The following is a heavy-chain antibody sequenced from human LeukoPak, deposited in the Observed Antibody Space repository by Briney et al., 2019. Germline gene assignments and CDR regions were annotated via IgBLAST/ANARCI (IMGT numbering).Heavy chain of an antibody. V-gene: IGHV4-39*07. CDR2: IYYSGST. Sequence: SSETLSLTCTVSGVSISSSNSYWGWIRQPPGKGLEWIGSIYYSGSTYYNPSLKSRVTISVDTSKDQFSLKLSSVTAADTAVYYCAREGDSSSHYWGQGTLVTVSS. CDR1: GVSISSSNSY. CDR3: AREGDSSSHY. J-gene: IGHJ4*02. D-gene: IGHD6-13*01.